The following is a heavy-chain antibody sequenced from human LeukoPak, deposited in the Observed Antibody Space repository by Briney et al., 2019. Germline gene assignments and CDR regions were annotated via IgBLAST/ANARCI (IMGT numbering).Heavy chain of an antibody. J-gene: IGHJ4*02. V-gene: IGHV3-30*02. D-gene: IGHD2-2*01. CDR3: AKDDSLGYCTTTSCSFDY. Sequence: DSVKGRFTISRDNSKNTLYLQMNSLRAEDTAVYYCAKDDSLGYCTTTSCSFDYWGQGTPVTVSS.